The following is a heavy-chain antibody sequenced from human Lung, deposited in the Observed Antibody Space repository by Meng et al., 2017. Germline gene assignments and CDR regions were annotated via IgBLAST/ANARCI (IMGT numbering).Heavy chain of an antibody. D-gene: IGHD4-11*01. CDR1: VGCCFYYG. CDR2: MNHSGST. V-gene: IGHV4-34*01. Sequence: GVWKLSASATLACSVSVGCCFYYGWCWIRTPPRKGLEWIGVMNHSGSTNYNPSLDSRATISVDTSQNNLSLTLSSGTAADSAVYYCARGPTTMAHDFDYWGQGTLVTVSS. CDR3: ARGPTTMAHDFDY. J-gene: IGHJ4*02.